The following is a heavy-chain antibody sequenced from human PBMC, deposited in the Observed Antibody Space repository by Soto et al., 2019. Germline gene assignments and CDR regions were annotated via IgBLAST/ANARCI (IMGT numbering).Heavy chain of an antibody. Sequence: LRLSCAASGFTFSSYAMSWVRQAPGKGLEWVSAISGSGGSTYYADSVKGRFTISRDNSKNTLYLQMNSLRAGDTAVYYCAKGLYYDFIWGYSNAGYFDYWGQGTLVTVSS. CDR1: GFTFSSYA. CDR3: AKGLYYDFIWGYSNAGYFDY. J-gene: IGHJ4*02. CDR2: ISGSGGST. V-gene: IGHV3-23*01. D-gene: IGHD3-16*01.